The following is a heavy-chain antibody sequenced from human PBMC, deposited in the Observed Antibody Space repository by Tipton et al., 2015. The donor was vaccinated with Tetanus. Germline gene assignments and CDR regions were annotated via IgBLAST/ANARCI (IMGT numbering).Heavy chain of an antibody. CDR2: IYHSGST. J-gene: IGHJ4*02. Sequence: TLSLTCAVSGYSISSGYYWGWIRQPPGKGLEWIGRIYHSGSTYYNPSLKSRVTISVDPPKNQFSRKLSSVTAADTAVYYCAREGDYYDSAFDYWGQGTLVTVSS. D-gene: IGHD3-22*01. V-gene: IGHV4-38-2*02. CDR3: AREGDYYDSAFDY. CDR1: GYSISSGYY.